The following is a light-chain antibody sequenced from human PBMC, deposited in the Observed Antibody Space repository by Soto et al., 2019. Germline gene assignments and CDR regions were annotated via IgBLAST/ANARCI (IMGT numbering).Light chain of an antibody. V-gene: IGKV3-11*01. CDR2: DAS. Sequence: EIVLTQSPATLSLSPGERATLSCRASQSVNNYLAWYQQKPGQAPRLLIYDASSRVTDIPARFSGSGSGTVFTLTISSLEPEDFATYYCHQRSNWPLTFGGGTKVDIK. J-gene: IGKJ4*01. CDR1: QSVNNY. CDR3: HQRSNWPLT.